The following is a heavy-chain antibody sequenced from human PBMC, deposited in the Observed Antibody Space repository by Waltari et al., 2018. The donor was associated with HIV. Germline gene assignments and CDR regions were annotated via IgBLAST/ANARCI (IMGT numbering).Heavy chain of an antibody. D-gene: IGHD5-18*01. Sequence: QVQLVQSGAEVRKPGASVKVSCKASGYTFTNYDINWVRQAPGQGLEWMGGVNPNSVNTGYAQKSQGRVTMTRDTSRSTAYMELTSLTSEDTAVYHCSRGRGYSYGYSDLWGQGTLVTVSS. J-gene: IGHJ4*02. CDR3: SRGRGYSYGYSDL. V-gene: IGHV1-8*01. CDR1: GYTFTNYD. CDR2: VNPNSVNT.